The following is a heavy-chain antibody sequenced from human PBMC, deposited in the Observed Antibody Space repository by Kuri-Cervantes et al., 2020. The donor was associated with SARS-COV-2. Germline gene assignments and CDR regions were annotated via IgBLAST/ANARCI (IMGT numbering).Heavy chain of an antibody. CDR3: ARDLGKLGYCSSTSCHT. CDR2: ISGSGGST. V-gene: IGHV3-23*01. D-gene: IGHD2-2*02. CDR1: GFTFSSYA. Sequence: GESLKISCAASGFTFSSYAMSWVRQAPGKGLEWVSAISGSGGSTYYADSVKGRFTISRDNAKNSLYLQMNSLRDEDMAVYYCARDLGKLGYCSSTSCHTWGQGTLVTVSS. J-gene: IGHJ5*02.